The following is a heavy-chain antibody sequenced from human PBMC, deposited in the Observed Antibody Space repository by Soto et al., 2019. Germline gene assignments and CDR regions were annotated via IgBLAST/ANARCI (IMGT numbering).Heavy chain of an antibody. D-gene: IGHD3-9*01. CDR3: ARSLRYFDWLLPQNNWFDP. J-gene: IGHJ5*02. CDR1: GGSISSGDW. V-gene: IGHV4-4*02. CDR2: IYYSGST. Sequence: PSETLSLTCAVSGGSISSGDWCWSWVRQSPGKGLEWIGEIYYSGSTTYNPSLKSRVTISADTSENQFSLKLSSVTAADTAVYYCARSLRYFDWLLPQNNWFDPWGQGTLVTVSS.